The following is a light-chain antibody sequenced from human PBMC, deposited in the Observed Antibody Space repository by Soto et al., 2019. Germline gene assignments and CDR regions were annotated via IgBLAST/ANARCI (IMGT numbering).Light chain of an antibody. Sequence: QAVVTQEPSLTVSPGGTVTLTCGSSTGAVTRAQYPYWFQQKPGQVPKTLIYDTDNRHSWTPARFSGSLIGGKADLTLSGAQPADEAEYYCLLSFSGGMEFGGGTQLTVL. V-gene: IGLV7-46*01. CDR3: LLSFSGGME. J-gene: IGLJ2*01. CDR1: TGAVTRAQY. CDR2: DTD.